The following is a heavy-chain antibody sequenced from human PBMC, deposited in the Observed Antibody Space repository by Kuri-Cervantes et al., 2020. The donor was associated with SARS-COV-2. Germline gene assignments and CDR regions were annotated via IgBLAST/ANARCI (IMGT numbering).Heavy chain of an antibody. CDR1: GYTFTSYG. J-gene: IGHJ4*02. D-gene: IGHD6-6*01. Sequence: ASVKVSCKASGYTFTSYGIIWVRQAPGQGLEWMGWISAYNGNTNYAQKLQGRVTMTTDTSTSTAYMELSSLRSEDTAVYYCARRIAAGSSHDHILDYWGQGTLVTVSS. CDR3: ARRIAAGSSHDHILDY. CDR2: ISAYNGNT. V-gene: IGHV1-18*01.